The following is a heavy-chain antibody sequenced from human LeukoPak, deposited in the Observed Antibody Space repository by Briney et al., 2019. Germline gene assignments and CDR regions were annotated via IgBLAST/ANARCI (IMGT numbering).Heavy chain of an antibody. CDR1: GGSISTYY. D-gene: IGHD4-17*01. CDR2: IYHTETP. CDR3: AIVGAYALANWFDH. V-gene: IGHV4-59*01. Sequence: SETLSLSCTASGGSISTYYWSWIRHPPEKGLERIGFIYHTETPTYNPSLKSRVTISLNTSKNQFTLKLISVNAANTAVYSGAIVGAYALANWFDHWGQGTLVTVSS. J-gene: IGHJ5*02.